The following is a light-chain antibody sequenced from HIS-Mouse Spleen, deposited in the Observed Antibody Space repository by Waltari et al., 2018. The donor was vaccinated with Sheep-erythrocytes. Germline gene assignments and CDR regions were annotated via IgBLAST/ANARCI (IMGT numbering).Light chain of an antibody. CDR1: QSVSVN. Sequence: EIVMTQSPATLSVSPGERATLSCRANQSVSVNLAWYQQKPGQAPRPLIYGASTRATGIPARFSGSGSGTEFTLTISSLQSEDFAVYYCQQYNNWPPTFGQGTKVEIK. CDR2: GAS. V-gene: IGKV3-15*01. J-gene: IGKJ1*01. CDR3: QQYNNWPPT.